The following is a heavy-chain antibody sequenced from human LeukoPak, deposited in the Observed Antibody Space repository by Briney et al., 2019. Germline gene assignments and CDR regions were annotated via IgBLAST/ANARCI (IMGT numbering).Heavy chain of an antibody. CDR3: ARGHVVVPAAPDY. J-gene: IGHJ4*02. CDR1: GVSFSSHA. D-gene: IGHD2-2*01. V-gene: IGHV3-30-3*01. Sequence: PGRSLRLSCAASGVSFSSHAMHWVRQAPGKGLEWVAVISYDGSNKYYADSVKGRFTISRDNSKNTLYLQMNSLRAEDTAVYYCARGHVVVPAAPDYWGQGTLVTVSS. CDR2: ISYDGSNK.